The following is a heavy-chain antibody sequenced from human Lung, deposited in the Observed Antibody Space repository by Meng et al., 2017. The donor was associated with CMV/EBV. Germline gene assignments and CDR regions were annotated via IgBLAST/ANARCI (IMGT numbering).Heavy chain of an antibody. V-gene: IGHV2-5*01. CDR3: ARNVVVRSGDYYYYIMDV. J-gene: IGHJ6*02. Sequence: SGXXLVXPTQTLTLTCSFSGFSLTTSGVGVEWIRQPPAKALEWLGLIYWNDDKRYSPSLKSRLTLTKDTSKNQVVPTMTNMDPVDTATYLCARNVVVRSGDYYYYIMDVWXQGTMVTVSS. CDR2: IYWNDDK. D-gene: IGHD2-21*01. CDR1: GFSLTTSGVG.